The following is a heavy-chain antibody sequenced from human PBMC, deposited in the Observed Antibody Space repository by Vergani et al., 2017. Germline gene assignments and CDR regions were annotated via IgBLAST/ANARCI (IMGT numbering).Heavy chain of an antibody. J-gene: IGHJ2*01. V-gene: IGHV3-9*01. CDR1: GFTFDDYA. CDR3: AKDMRGGGLLPFYWYFDL. CDR2: ISWNSGSI. D-gene: IGHD2-21*02. Sequence: EVQLLESGGGLVQPGGSLRLSCAASGFTFDDYAMHWVRQAPGKGLEWVSGISWNSGSIGYADSVKGRFTISRDNAKNSLYLQMNSLRAEDTALYYCAKDMRGGGLLPFYWYFDLWGRGTLVTVSS.